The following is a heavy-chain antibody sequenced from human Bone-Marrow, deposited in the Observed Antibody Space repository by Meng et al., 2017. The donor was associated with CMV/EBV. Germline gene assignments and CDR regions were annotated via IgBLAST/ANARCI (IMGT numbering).Heavy chain of an antibody. J-gene: IGHJ4*02. Sequence: GESLKISCEGSGYTFTDYYIAWVRQMPGKGLEWMGIIYTGDSDTKYSPSFQGQVTISVDKSSSTAYLQWSSLKASDTAMYYCARCPQLSRFDYWGQGTLVTVSA. V-gene: IGHV5-51*01. CDR2: IYTGDSDT. CDR1: GYTFTDYY. D-gene: IGHD2-2*01. CDR3: ARCPQLSRFDY.